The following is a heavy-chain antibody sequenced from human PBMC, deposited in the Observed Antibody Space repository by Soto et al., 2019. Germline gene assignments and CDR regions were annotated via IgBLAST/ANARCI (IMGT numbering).Heavy chain of an antibody. D-gene: IGHD3-3*01. CDR1: GGTFSSYA. CDR3: ARDSLHYDFWSAYYGMDV. V-gene: IGHV1-69*05. Sequence: ASVKVSCKASGGTFSSYAISWVRQAPGQGLEWMGGIIPIFGTANYAQKLQGRVTMTTDTSTSTAYMELRSLRSDDTAVYCCARDSLHYDFWSAYYGMDVWGQGTTVTVSS. CDR2: IIPIFGTA. J-gene: IGHJ6*02.